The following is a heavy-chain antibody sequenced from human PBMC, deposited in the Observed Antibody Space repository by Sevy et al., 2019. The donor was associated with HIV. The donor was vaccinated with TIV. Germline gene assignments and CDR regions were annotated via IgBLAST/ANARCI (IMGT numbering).Heavy chain of an antibody. Sequence: GGSLRLSCAVSGFTFSTYAMHWVRQAPGKGLDCVAIVSSDGSEINYADSVKVRFTISRDNSRNTPYLQMNSLRTEDTAMYYCARDQLGSSDYWGQGTLVTVSS. V-gene: IGHV3-30-3*01. CDR3: ARDQLGSSDY. CDR1: GFTFSTYA. CDR2: VSSDGSEI. D-gene: IGHD7-27*01. J-gene: IGHJ4*02.